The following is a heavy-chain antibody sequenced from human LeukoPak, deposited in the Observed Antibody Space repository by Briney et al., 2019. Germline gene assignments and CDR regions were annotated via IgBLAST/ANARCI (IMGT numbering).Heavy chain of an antibody. V-gene: IGHV3-21*01. D-gene: IGHD6-19*01. Sequence: KAGGSLRLSCTASGFSFSSYSMNWVRQAPGKGLEWVSSISSSSSYIYYADSVKGRFTISRDNAKNSLYLQMNSLRAEDTAVYYCARDRQYSSGFFDYWGQGTLVTVSS. J-gene: IGHJ4*02. CDR1: GFSFSSYS. CDR3: ARDRQYSSGFFDY. CDR2: ISSSSSYI.